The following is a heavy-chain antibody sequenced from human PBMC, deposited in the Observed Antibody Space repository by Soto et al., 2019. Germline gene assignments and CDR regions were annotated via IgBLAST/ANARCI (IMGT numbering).Heavy chain of an antibody. J-gene: IGHJ4*02. D-gene: IGHD3-22*01. CDR1: GGSLSSGYW. Sequence: QVQRQESGPGLVKPSGTLSLTCAVSGGSLSSGYWWSWVRQSPAKGPEWIGETHDSGRTNYNPSLRRRVNISEDTSKNELSLKLTSVTAADTAVYYCARKFYFNSSGLYPYYFDSWGQGTLVTVSS. CDR3: ARKFYFNSSGLYPYYFDS. CDR2: THDSGRT. V-gene: IGHV4-4*02.